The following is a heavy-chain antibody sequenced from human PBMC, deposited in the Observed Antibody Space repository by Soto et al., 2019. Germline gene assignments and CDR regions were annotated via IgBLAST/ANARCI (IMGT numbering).Heavy chain of an antibody. CDR3: ARGRLVPAVNFDY. CDR1: GGSISSSGFS. Sequence: SETLSLTCAVSGGSISSSGFSWSWIRPPPGKGLEWIGYIYHSGTSFYNPSLKSRVTISVDGSKNQCSLKVKSVTAADTAVYYCARGRLVPAVNFDYWGLGTLVTVSS. CDR2: IYHSGTS. V-gene: IGHV4-30-2*01. D-gene: IGHD2-2*01. J-gene: IGHJ4*02.